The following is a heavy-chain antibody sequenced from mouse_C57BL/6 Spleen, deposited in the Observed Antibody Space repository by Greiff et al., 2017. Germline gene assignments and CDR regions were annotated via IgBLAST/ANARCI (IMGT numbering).Heavy chain of an antibody. J-gene: IGHJ4*01. CDR1: GYTFTSYW. Sequence: QVQLQQPGAELVRPGSSVKLSCKASGYTFTSYWMDWVKQRPGQGLEWIGNIYPSDNETHYNQKFKDTATLTVEKSSSTAYMELSSLTSEDSAVYYCARRYGNYVYYAMDYWGQGTSVTVSS. D-gene: IGHD2-1*01. V-gene: IGHV1-61*01. CDR2: IYPSDNET. CDR3: ARRYGNYVYYAMDY.